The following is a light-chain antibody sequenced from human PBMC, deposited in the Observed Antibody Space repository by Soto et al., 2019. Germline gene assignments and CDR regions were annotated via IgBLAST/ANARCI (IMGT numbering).Light chain of an antibody. CDR2: DAS. V-gene: IGKV3-11*01. J-gene: IGKJ5*01. CDR3: QQRSNWPQIT. CDR1: QSVSSY. Sequence: EIVLTQSPATLSLSPGERATLSCRASQSVSSYLAWYQQKPGQAPRLLIYDASNRATGIPARFSGSESVTDFTLTISGLEPEDFAVYYCQQRSNWPQITFGQGTRLEIK.